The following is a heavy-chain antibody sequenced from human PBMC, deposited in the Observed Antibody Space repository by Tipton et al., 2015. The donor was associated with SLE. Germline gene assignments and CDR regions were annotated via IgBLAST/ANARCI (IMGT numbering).Heavy chain of an antibody. V-gene: IGHV4-34*01. Sequence: TLSLTCAVYGGSFSDYYWSWIRQPPGKGLEWIGEINHSGSTNYNPSLKSRVTISVDTSKNQFSLKLSSVTAADTAVYYCARSTPPYYYDSSGNAFDIWGQGTMVTVSS. D-gene: IGHD3-22*01. CDR3: ARSTPPYYYDSSGNAFDI. CDR2: INHSGST. J-gene: IGHJ3*02. CDR1: GGSFSDYY.